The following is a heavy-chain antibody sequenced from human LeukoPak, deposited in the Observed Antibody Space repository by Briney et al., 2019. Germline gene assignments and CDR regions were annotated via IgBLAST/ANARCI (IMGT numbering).Heavy chain of an antibody. Sequence: ASVKVSCKASGYTFTSYDINWVRQATGQGLEWMGWMNPNSGNTGYAQKFQGRVTITRNTSISTAYMELSRLRSDDTAVYYCAIRYNWNYVDAFDIWGRGTMVTVSS. D-gene: IGHD1-7*01. CDR3: AIRYNWNYVDAFDI. CDR1: GYTFTSYD. J-gene: IGHJ3*02. V-gene: IGHV1-8*03. CDR2: MNPNSGNT.